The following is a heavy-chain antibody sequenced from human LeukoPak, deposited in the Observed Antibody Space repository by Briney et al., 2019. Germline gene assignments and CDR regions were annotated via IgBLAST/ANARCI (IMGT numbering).Heavy chain of an antibody. CDR1: GGSISSGDYY. CDR3: AREGSTGPAAPFDY. J-gene: IGHJ4*02. V-gene: IGHV4-30-4*08. Sequence: PSETLSLTCTVSGGSISSGDYYWSWIHQPPGKGLEWIVYIYYSGSTYYNPSLKSRVTISVDTSKNQFSLKLSSVTAADTAVYYCAREGSTGPAAPFDYWGQGTLVTVSS. D-gene: IGHD2-2*01. CDR2: IYYSGST.